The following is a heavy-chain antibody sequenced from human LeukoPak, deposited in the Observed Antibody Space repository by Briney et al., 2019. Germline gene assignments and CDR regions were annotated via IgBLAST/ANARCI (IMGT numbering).Heavy chain of an antibody. CDR3: ARGFSYYGSGSYYPYFDY. D-gene: IGHD3-10*01. CDR2: IYTSGST. V-gene: IGHV4-4*07. CDR1: GGSISSYY. Sequence: SETLSLTCTVSGGSISSYYWSWIRQPAGKGLEWIGRIYTSGSTNYNPSLKSRVTMSVDTSKNQFSLKLSSVTAADTAVYYCARGFSYYGSGSYYPYFDYWGQGTLVTVSS. J-gene: IGHJ4*02.